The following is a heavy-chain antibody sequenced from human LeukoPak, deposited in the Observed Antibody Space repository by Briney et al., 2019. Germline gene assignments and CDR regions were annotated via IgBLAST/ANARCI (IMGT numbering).Heavy chain of an antibody. Sequence: ASVKVSCKASGYTFTGYYMHWVRQAPGQGLEWMAIINPSGGSTSYAQKFQGRVTMTRDTSTSTVYMELSSLRSEDTAVYYCARDSRPSYDSSGYYYPGDYWGQGTLVTVSS. CDR2: INPSGGST. J-gene: IGHJ4*02. D-gene: IGHD3-22*01. V-gene: IGHV1-46*01. CDR3: ARDSRPSYDSSGYYYPGDY. CDR1: GYTFTGYY.